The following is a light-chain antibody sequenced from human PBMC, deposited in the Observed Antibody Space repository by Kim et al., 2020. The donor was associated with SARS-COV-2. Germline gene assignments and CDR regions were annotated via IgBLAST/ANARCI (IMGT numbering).Light chain of an antibody. CDR3: SSYAGTTYYA. V-gene: IGLV2-8*01. Sequence: QSALTQPASVSASPGQSVTISCTGTSSDVGGYEFVSWYQQHPGKAPKLMIYAVNKRPSGVPDRFSGSKSGNTASLTVSGLQAEDEADYYCSSYAGTTYYAFGTGTKVTVL. J-gene: IGLJ1*01. CDR2: AVN. CDR1: SSDVGGYEF.